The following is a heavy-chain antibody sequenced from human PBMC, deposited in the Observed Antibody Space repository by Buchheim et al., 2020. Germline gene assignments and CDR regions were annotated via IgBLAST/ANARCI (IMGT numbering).Heavy chain of an antibody. J-gene: IGHJ4*02. Sequence: QVQLQESGPGLVKPSETLSLTCIISGGSISTYYWSWVRQSPGKGLEWIGYFHYSGSTNNNPSLKSQVTMSVDTSKNLFSLNLSSMTAADTAVYYCARAPSGNRGYYYFDYWGQGAL. V-gene: IGHV4-59*13. CDR3: ARAPSGNRGYYYFDY. CDR2: FHYSGST. D-gene: IGHD2-15*01. CDR1: GGSISTYY.